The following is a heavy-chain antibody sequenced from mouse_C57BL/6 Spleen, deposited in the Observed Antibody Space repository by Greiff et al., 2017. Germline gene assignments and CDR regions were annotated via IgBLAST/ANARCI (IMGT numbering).Heavy chain of an antibody. Sequence: EVKVVESGPELVKPGASVKISCKASGYSFTDYNMNWVKQNNGKSLEWIGVINPNYGTTSYNQKFKGRATLTVDQSSSAAYMQLNSLTSEDSAVYYSARWGLKTGSYFDYWGQGTTLTVSS. CDR2: INPNYGTT. J-gene: IGHJ2*01. CDR1: GYSFTDYN. V-gene: IGHV1-39*01. D-gene: IGHD4-1*01. CDR3: ARWGLKTGSYFDY.